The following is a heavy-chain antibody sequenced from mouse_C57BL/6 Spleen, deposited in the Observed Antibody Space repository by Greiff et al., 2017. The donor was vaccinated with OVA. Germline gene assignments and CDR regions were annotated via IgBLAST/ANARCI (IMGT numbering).Heavy chain of an antibody. D-gene: IGHD4-1*02. CDR2: ISSGGDYI. CDR1: GFTFSSYA. V-gene: IGHV5-9-1*02. J-gene: IGHJ2*01. CDR3: TRQLGPGYYFDY. Sequence: EVKLMESGEGLVKPGGSLKLSCAASGFTFSSYAMSWVRQTPEKRLEWVAYISSGGDYIYYADTVKGRFTISRDNARNTLYLQMSSLKSEDTAMYYCTRQLGPGYYFDYWGQGTTLTVSS.